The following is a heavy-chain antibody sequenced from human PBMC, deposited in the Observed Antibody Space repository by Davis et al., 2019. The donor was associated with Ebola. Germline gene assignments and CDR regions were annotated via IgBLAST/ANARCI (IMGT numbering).Heavy chain of an antibody. CDR3: ARVMDIVVVPAANPFDY. CDR2: ISGSGGST. V-gene: IGHV3-23*01. D-gene: IGHD2-2*03. CDR1: GFTFSSYA. Sequence: GESLKISCAASGFTFSSYAMSWVRQAPGKGLEWVSAISGSGGSTYYADSVKGRFTISRDNSKNTLYLQMNSLRAEDTAVYYCARVMDIVVVPAANPFDYWGQGTLVTVSS. J-gene: IGHJ4*02.